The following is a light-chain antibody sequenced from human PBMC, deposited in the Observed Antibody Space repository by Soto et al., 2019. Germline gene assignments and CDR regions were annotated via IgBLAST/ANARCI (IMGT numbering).Light chain of an antibody. J-gene: IGKJ1*01. CDR3: QQYKNWLWT. Sequence: EIVMTQSPATLSVSPGERATLSCRASQSVSRNVAWYQQKPGQDPRLLIHDASTRATGISVRFSGSGSGTEFTLTISSLQSEDFAVYYCQQYKNWLWTFGQGTKVEIK. V-gene: IGKV3-15*01. CDR2: DAS. CDR1: QSVSRN.